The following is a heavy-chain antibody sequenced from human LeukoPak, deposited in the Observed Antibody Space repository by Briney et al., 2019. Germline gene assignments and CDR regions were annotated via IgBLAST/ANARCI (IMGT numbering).Heavy chain of an antibody. CDR3: ARVWPSTSGSYDDAFDI. J-gene: IGHJ3*02. CDR2: TYYRSKWYH. CDR1: GDSVSSNSAA. D-gene: IGHD1-26*01. Sequence: SQTLSLTCAISGDSVSSNSAAWSWVRQSPSRGLEWLGRTYYRSKWYHDYAVSVDSRVTINPDTSKNQFSLQVNSVTPEDTAVYYCARVWPSTSGSYDDAFDIWGQGTMVTVSS. V-gene: IGHV6-1*01.